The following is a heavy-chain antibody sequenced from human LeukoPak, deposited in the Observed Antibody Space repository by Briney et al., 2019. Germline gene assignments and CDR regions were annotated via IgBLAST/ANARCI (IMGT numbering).Heavy chain of an antibody. J-gene: IGHJ6*02. CDR1: GGSFSVHY. D-gene: IGHD3-10*01. Sequence: KPSETLSLTCAVYGGSFSVHYWTWLRQPPGKGLEGIGEINHRGSTNYNASLESRVTMSVDTSKNQFSLKLSSVTAADTAVYYCARDQSGSGSNGGPDYYYYGMDVWGQGTPVTVSS. CDR3: ARDQSGSGSNGGPDYYYYGMDV. CDR2: INHRGST. V-gene: IGHV4-34*01.